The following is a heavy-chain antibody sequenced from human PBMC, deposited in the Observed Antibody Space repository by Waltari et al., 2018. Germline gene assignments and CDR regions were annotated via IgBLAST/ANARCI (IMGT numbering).Heavy chain of an antibody. Sequence: QVQLQESGPGLVKPSETLSLTCAVSGYSISSGYYWGWIRQPPGKGLEWIGSIYHSGSTYYNPSLKSRVTISVDTSKNQFSLKLSSVTAADTAVYYCAKVGRAVWGGRGMDVWGQGTTVTVSS. V-gene: IGHV4-38-2*01. CDR3: AKVGRAVWGGRGMDV. CDR2: IYHSGST. D-gene: IGHD3-10*01. CDR1: GYSISSGYY. J-gene: IGHJ6*02.